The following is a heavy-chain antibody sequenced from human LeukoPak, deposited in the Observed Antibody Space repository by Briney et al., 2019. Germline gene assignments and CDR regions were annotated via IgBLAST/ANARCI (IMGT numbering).Heavy chain of an antibody. CDR1: GYAFTGYY. D-gene: IGHD5-24*01. CDR3: ARAGDGSLGAFDI. CDR2: INPNSGGT. V-gene: IGHV1-2*02. J-gene: IGHJ3*02. Sequence: ASVKVSCKASGYAFTGYYMHWVRQAPGQGLEWMGWINPNSGGTNYAQKFQGRVTMTRDTSISTAYMELSRLRSDDTAVYYCARAGDGSLGAFDIWGQGTMVTVSS.